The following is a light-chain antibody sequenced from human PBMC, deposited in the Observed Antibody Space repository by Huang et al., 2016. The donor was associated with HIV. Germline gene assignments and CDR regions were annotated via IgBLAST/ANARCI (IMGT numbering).Light chain of an antibody. CDR2: GAS. J-gene: IGKJ1*01. CDR1: QSVNKT. Sequence: EIVMTQSPATLSVSPGERATLSCRASQSVNKTLAWSQQNTGQAPRPLMFGASPRATGVPARFSGSGSGTEFTLTISSLQSEDFAVYYCQHYNNWSPWTFGQGTKVEIK. V-gene: IGKV3-15*01. CDR3: QHYNNWSPWT.